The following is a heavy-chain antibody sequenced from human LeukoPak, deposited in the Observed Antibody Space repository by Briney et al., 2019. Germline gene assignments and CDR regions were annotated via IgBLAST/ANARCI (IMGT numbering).Heavy chain of an antibody. V-gene: IGHV3-48*03. D-gene: IGHD4-17*01. CDR1: GFTFSSYE. CDR2: ISSSGSTI. CDR3: ARVVDHDYGDYYLDY. Sequence: PGGSLRLSCAASGFTFSSYEMNWVRQAPGKGLEGVSYISSSGSTIYYADSVKGRFTISRDNAKNSLYLQMNSLRAEDTAVYYCARVVDHDYGDYYLDYWGQGTLVTVSS. J-gene: IGHJ4*02.